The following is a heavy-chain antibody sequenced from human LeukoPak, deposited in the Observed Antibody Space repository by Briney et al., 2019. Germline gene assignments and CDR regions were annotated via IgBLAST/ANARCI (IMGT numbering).Heavy chain of an antibody. CDR2: INPNTGGT. J-gene: IGHJ5*02. D-gene: IGHD6-19*01. V-gene: IGHV1-2*02. Sequence: ASVKVSCKASGYTFTSYYIHWVRQAPGQGLEWMGWINPNTGGTHYTQKFQDRVAMTRDTSFSTAYMELSSLSSDDTAVYYCAREGLIAVAIFDPWGQGTLVTVSS. CDR1: GYTFTSYY. CDR3: AREGLIAVAIFDP.